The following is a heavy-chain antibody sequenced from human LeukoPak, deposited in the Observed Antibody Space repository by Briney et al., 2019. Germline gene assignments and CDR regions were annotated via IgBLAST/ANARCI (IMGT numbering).Heavy chain of an antibody. CDR2: IYYSGST. V-gene: IGHV4-59*01. CDR1: GGSISSYY. Sequence: TSETLSLTCTVSGGSISSYYWSWIRQPPGKGLEWIGYIYYSGSTNYNPSLKSRVTISVDTSKNQFSLKLSSVTAADTAVYYCARVRWDGYYYYYGLDVWGQGTTVTVSS. D-gene: IGHD1-26*01. J-gene: IGHJ6*02. CDR3: ARVRWDGYYYYYGLDV.